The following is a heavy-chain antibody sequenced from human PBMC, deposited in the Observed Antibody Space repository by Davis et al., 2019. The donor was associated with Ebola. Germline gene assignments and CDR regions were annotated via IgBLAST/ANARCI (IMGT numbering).Heavy chain of an antibody. J-gene: IGHJ6*02. CDR2: ISYDGSNK. Sequence: PGGSLRLSCAASGFTFSSYAMHWVRQAPGKGLEWVAVISYDGSNKYYADSVKGRFTISRDNSKNTLYLQMNSLRAEDTAVYYCARGGLGLRLIYYYYDGMDVWGQGTTVTVSS. CDR1: GFTFSSYA. V-gene: IGHV3-30-3*01. D-gene: IGHD5-12*01. CDR3: ARGGLGLRLIYYYYDGMDV.